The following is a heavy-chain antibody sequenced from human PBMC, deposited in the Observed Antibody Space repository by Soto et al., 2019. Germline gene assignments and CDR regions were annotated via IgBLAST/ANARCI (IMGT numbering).Heavy chain of an antibody. V-gene: IGHV4-4*02. J-gene: IGHJ6*03. CDR1: SGSISSSNW. Sequence: SETLSLTCAVSSGSISSSNWRSWVRQPPGEGLEWIGEIYHSGSTNYNPSLKSRVTISVDKSKNQFSLRLSSVTAADTAVYYCARGPYYDLIWNYYYMDVWGKGTTVTVSS. D-gene: IGHD3-16*01. CDR3: ARGPYYDLIWNYYYMDV. CDR2: IYHSGST.